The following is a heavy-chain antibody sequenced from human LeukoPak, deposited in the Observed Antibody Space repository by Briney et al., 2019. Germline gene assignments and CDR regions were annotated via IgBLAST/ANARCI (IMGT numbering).Heavy chain of an antibody. D-gene: IGHD4-11*01. CDR1: GFTFSSYG. CDR2: ISYDGSNK. Sequence: GGSLRLSCAASGFTFSSYGMHWVRQAPGKGLEWVAVISYDGSNKYYADSVKGRFTISRDNSKNTLYLQMNSLRAEDTAVYYCAKDGLQYYFDYWGQGTLVTVSS. J-gene: IGHJ4*02. V-gene: IGHV3-30*18. CDR3: AKDGLQYYFDY.